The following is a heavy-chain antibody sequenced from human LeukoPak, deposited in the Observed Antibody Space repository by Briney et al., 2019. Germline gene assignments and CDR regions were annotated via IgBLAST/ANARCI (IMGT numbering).Heavy chain of an antibody. Sequence: SETLSLTCTVSGGSISSGGYYWSWIRQHPGEGLEWIGYIFYSGSTYYNPSLKSRVTISVDTSKNQFSLKLSSVTAADTAVYYCARQRRYCSSTSCYFGYYGLDVWGQGTTVTVSS. D-gene: IGHD2-2*01. V-gene: IGHV4-31*03. J-gene: IGHJ6*02. CDR2: IFYSGST. CDR1: GGSISSGGYY. CDR3: ARQRRYCSSTSCYFGYYGLDV.